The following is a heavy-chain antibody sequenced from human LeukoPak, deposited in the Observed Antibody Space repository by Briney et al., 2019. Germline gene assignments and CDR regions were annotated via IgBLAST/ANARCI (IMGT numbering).Heavy chain of an antibody. CDR1: GFTFGDYA. J-gene: IGHJ4*02. Sequence: GGSLRLSCTASGFTFGDYAMSWVRQAPGKGLEWVGFIRSKAYGGTTEDAASVKGRFTISRDDSKSIAYLQMNSLKTEDTAVYYCTRDQTPYYWGQGTLVTVSS. CDR3: TRDQTPYY. V-gene: IGHV3-49*04. CDR2: IRSKAYGGTT.